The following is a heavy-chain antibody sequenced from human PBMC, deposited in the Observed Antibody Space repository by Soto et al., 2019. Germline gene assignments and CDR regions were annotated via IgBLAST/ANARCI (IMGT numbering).Heavy chain of an antibody. J-gene: IGHJ4*02. CDR3: AHKHLAAAGYCFDY. D-gene: IGHD6-13*01. CDR1: GFSLYTPGVG. V-gene: IGHV2-5*02. Sequence: QVTLKESGPTLVKPTQTLTLTCSFSGFSLYTPGVGVGWVRQPPGKALEWLALISWDDDKRYSPTVKSRLTIAKDTSKNQVVLTMTNVDPVDTATYYCAHKHLAAAGYCFDYWGQGTLVTVSS. CDR2: ISWDDDK.